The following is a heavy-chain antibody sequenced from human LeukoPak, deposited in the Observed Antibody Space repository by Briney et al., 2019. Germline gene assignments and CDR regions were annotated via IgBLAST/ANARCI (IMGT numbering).Heavy chain of an antibody. D-gene: IGHD4-17*01. J-gene: IGHJ4*02. CDR1: GGSISSSSYY. CDR3: ARRDVTTHRFDY. Sequence: PSETLSLTCTVSGGSISSSSYYWGWIRQPPGKGLEWIGSIYYSGSTYYNPSLKSRVTISVDTSKNQFSLKLSSVTAADTAVYYCARRDVTTHRFDYWGQGALVTVSS. CDR2: IYYSGST. V-gene: IGHV4-39*07.